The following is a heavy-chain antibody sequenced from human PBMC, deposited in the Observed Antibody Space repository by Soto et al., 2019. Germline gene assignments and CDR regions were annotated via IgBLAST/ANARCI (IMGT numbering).Heavy chain of an antibody. CDR3: ARAADTAMVTGVDY. J-gene: IGHJ4*02. D-gene: IGHD5-18*01. V-gene: IGHV3-11*01. CDR2: ISSSGSTI. CDR1: GFTFSDYY. Sequence: PGGSLRLSCAASGFTFSDYYMIWIRQAPGKGLEWVSYISSSGSTIYYADSVKGRFTISRDNAKNSLYLQMNNLRAEDTAVYYCARAADTAMVTGVDYWGQGTLVTVSS.